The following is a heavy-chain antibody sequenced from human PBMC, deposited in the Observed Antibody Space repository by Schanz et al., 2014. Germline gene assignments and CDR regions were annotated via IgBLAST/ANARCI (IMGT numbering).Heavy chain of an antibody. Sequence: EVQLLESGGGLVQPGGSLRLSCEASGFSFGNYGMSWVRQAPGKGLEWVSGFDAHDGRAYYADSAKGRFTISRDNSKNTLYLQMNSLRPEDTAVYYCAKYRGYYRVSGSYRELEYWGQGTLDTVPS. J-gene: IGHJ4*02. CDR1: GFSFGNYG. V-gene: IGHV3-23*01. CDR2: FDAHDGRA. D-gene: IGHD3-10*01. CDR3: AKYRGYYRVSGSYRELEY.